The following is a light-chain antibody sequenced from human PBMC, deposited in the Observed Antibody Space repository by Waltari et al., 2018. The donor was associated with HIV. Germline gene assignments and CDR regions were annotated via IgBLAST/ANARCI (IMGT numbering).Light chain of an antibody. CDR2: DVT. CDR3: SSYTRSSTHYV. CDR1: NSDVGGYNF. Sequence: TGTNSDVGGYNFVSWYQHHPGRAPKLIIYDVTNRPSGVSNRFSGSKSGNTASLTISGLQAEDEADYFCSSYTRSSTHYVFGTGTKVTVL. J-gene: IGLJ1*01. V-gene: IGLV2-14*03.